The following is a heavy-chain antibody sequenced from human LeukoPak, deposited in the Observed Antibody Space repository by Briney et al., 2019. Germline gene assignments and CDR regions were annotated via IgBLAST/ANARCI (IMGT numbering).Heavy chain of an antibody. V-gene: IGHV3-21*01. D-gene: IGHD5-12*01. CDR2: ISSGSSYI. CDR3: ACTSGYDFSSYYYYYMDV. J-gene: IGHJ6*03. CDR1: GFTFSSYS. Sequence: PGGSLRLSCAASGFTFSSYSMNWVRQAPGKGLEWVSSISSGSSYIYYADSVKGGFTISRDNAKNSLYLQMNSLSAEDTAVYYCACTSGYDFSSYYYYYMDVWGKGTTVTVSS.